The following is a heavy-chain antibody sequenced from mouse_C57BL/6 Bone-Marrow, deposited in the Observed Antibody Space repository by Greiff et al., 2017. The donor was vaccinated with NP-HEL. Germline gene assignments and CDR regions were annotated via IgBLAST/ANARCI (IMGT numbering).Heavy chain of an antibody. D-gene: IGHD2-5*01. CDR1: GYTFTDYN. J-gene: IGHJ2*01. V-gene: IGHV1-22*01. CDR3: ASAYYSNYDY. CDR2: INPNNGGT. Sequence: EVQLQQSGPELVKPGASVKMSCKASGYTFTDYNMHWVKQSHGKSLEWIGYINPNNGGTSYKQKFKGKATLTVNKSSSTAYMELRSLTSEDSAVYYCASAYYSNYDYWGQGTTLTVSS.